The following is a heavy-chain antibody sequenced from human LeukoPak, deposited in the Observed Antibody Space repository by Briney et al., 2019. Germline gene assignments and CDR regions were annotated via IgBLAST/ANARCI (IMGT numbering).Heavy chain of an antibody. CDR1: GYTFTSYA. CDR3: ARDIYCSGGSCPQNWFDP. CDR2: INPNSGGT. Sequence: ASVKVSCKASGYTFTSYAMHWVRQAPGQRLEWMGRINPNSGGTNYAQKFQGRVTMTRDTSISTAYMELSRLRSDDTAVYYCARDIYCSGGSCPQNWFDPWGQGTLVTVSS. J-gene: IGHJ5*02. V-gene: IGHV1-2*06. D-gene: IGHD2-15*01.